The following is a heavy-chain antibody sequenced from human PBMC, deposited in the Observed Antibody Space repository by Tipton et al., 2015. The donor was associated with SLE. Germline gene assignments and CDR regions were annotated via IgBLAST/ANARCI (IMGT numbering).Heavy chain of an antibody. V-gene: IGHV4-59*11. CDR1: GGSISSHY. CDR2: IYYSGST. J-gene: IGHJ6*03. Sequence: TLSLTCTVSGGSISSHYWSWIRQPPGKGLEWIGYIYYSGSTNYNPSLKSRVTISVDTSKNQFSLKLSSVTAADTAVYYCARDLRRSSTPGYYYYYYMDVWGKGTTVTVSS. D-gene: IGHD6-13*01. CDR3: ARDLRRSSTPGYYYYYYMDV.